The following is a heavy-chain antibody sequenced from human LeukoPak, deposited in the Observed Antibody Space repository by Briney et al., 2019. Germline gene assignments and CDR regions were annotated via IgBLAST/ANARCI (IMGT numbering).Heavy chain of an antibody. CDR1: GGTMTNYY. V-gene: IGHV4-4*07. Sequence: SETLSLTCTVSGGTMTNYYWSWIRQPAGKELEWIGRIYSSGSTNYNPSLKSRVTMSVDTSKNQFSLNLASVTVADMAVYFCARVGVVESSGYHDYYFDFWGQGSLVTVS. CDR3: ARVGVVESSGYHDYYFDF. J-gene: IGHJ4*02. D-gene: IGHD3-22*01. CDR2: IYSSGST.